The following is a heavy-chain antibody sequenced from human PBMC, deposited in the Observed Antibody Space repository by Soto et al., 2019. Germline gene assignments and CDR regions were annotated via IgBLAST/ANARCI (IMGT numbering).Heavy chain of an antibody. Sequence: QVQLVQSGAEVKKPGASVKVSCKASGYTFTSYGISWVRQAPGQGLEWMGWISAYNGNTNYAQKLQGRVTMTTDTSTSTAYMELRSLRSDDTAVYYCARDHARITIFGVVIRGEFDYWGQGTLVTVSS. D-gene: IGHD3-3*01. CDR2: ISAYNGNT. J-gene: IGHJ4*02. CDR1: GYTFTSYG. CDR3: ARDHARITIFGVVIRGEFDY. V-gene: IGHV1-18*01.